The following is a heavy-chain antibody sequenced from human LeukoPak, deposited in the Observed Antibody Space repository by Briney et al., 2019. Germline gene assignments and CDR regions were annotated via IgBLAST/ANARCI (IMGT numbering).Heavy chain of an antibody. J-gene: IGHJ4*02. CDR2: INHSGGT. V-gene: IGHV4-34*01. D-gene: IGHD3-22*01. CDR1: GGSFSGYY. Sequence: SETLSLTCAVYGGSFSGYYWSWIRQPPGNGLEWIGEINHSGGTDYNPSLKSRVTISVDTSKNQFSLKLSSVTAADTAVYYCARYHYLRGFDYWGQGTLVTVSS. CDR3: ARYHYLRGFDY.